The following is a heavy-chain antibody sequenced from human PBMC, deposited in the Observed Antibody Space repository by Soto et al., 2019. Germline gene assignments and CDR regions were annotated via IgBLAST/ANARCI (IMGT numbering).Heavy chain of an antibody. Sequence: EVQLVESGGGLVQPGGSLRLSCAASGFTFSSYSMNWVRQAPGKGLEWVSYISSSSSTKYYADSVKGRFTISRDNAKNSLYLQMNSLRAEDTAVYYCARRTDYPDLFKAYYYGMDVWGQGTTVTVSS. D-gene: IGHD5-12*01. J-gene: IGHJ6*02. CDR2: ISSSSSTK. V-gene: IGHV3-48*01. CDR1: GFTFSSYS. CDR3: ARRTDYPDLFKAYYYGMDV.